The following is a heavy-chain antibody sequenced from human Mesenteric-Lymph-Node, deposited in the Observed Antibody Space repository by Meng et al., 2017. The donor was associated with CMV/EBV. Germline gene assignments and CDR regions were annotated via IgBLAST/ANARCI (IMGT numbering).Heavy chain of an antibody. J-gene: IGHJ6*02. CDR2: ISSSGSAS. Sequence: GESLKISCAASGFTLSSYEMSWVRQAPGKGLEWVSYISSSGSASYYADSVKGRFTISRDNAKNSLYLQMNSLRAEDTAVYYCAREGMWNGVGYYYYGMDVWGQGTTVTVSS. CDR3: AREGMWNGVGYYYYGMDV. CDR1: GFTLSSYE. D-gene: IGHD2-8*01. V-gene: IGHV3-48*03.